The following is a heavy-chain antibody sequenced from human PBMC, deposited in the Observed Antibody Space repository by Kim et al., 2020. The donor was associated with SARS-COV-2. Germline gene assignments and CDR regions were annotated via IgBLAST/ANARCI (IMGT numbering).Heavy chain of an antibody. V-gene: IGHV1-2*02. Sequence: ASVKVSCKASGYTFTGYYMHWVRQAPGQGLEWMGWINPNSGGTNYAQKFQGRVTMTRDTSISTAYMELSRLRSDDTAVYYCAREGMGSSWYSPRGGYDYWGQGTLVTVSS. CDR2: INPNSGGT. CDR3: AREGMGSSWYSPRGGYDY. D-gene: IGHD6-13*01. CDR1: GYTFTGYY. J-gene: IGHJ4*02.